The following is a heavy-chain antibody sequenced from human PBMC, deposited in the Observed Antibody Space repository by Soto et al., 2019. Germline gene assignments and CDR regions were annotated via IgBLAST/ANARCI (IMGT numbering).Heavy chain of an antibody. V-gene: IGHV3-21*01. Sequence: GSLRLSCAASGFTFSSYSMNWVRQAPGKGLEWVSSISSSSSYIYYADSVKGRFTISRDNAKNSLYLQMNSLRAEDTAVYYCARGNYYEKEAKPVDYWGQGTLVTVSS. J-gene: IGHJ4*02. CDR1: GFTFSSYS. CDR2: ISSSSSYI. D-gene: IGHD3-22*01. CDR3: ARGNYYEKEAKPVDY.